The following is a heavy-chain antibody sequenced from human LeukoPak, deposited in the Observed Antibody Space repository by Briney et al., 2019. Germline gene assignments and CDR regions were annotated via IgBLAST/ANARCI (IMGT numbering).Heavy chain of an antibody. CDR3: ARDGLHDDGSGLFFSH. J-gene: IGHJ4*02. Sequence: SETLSLTCTVSGGSISSGDYYWSWIRQPPGKGLEWIGEINHSGSTNYNPSLKSRVTISVDTSKNQFSLKLSSVTAADTAVYYCARDGLHDDGSGLFFSHWGQGTLVTVSS. V-gene: IGHV4-30-4*01. CDR2: INHSGST. D-gene: IGHD3-10*01. CDR1: GGSISSGDYY.